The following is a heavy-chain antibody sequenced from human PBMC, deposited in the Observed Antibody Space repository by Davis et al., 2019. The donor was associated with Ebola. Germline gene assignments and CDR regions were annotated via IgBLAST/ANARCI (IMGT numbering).Heavy chain of an antibody. CDR1: GGSIFSSSYY. CDR3: ARRLYCSSTSCYSNAFDI. D-gene: IGHD2-2*02. Sequence: SETLSLTCTVSGGSIFSSSYYWGWIRQPPGKGLEWIGSIYYSGTTYYNPSLKSRVTIPVDTSKNQFSLKLSSVTAADTAVYYCARRLYCSSTSCYSNAFDIWGQGTMVTVSS. J-gene: IGHJ3*02. V-gene: IGHV4-39*01. CDR2: IYYSGTT.